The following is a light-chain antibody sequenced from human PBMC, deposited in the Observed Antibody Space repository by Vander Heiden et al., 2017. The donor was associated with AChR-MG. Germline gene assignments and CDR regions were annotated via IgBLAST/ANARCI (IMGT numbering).Light chain of an antibody. V-gene: IGKV3D-15*01. CDR2: GAS. CDR3: QHYNNWPRS. Sequence: EIVMTQSPATLPVSPGERATPSCRASQSVSSNLAWYQQKPGQAPRLLVYGASIRATGIPARFSGSGSGTEFTLTISSLQSEDFALYYCQHYNNWPRSFGQGTKLAI. J-gene: IGKJ2*01. CDR1: QSVSSN.